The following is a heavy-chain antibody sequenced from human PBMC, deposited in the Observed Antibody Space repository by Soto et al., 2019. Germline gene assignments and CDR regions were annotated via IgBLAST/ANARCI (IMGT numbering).Heavy chain of an antibody. CDR1: GGSFSGYY. CDR3: ARGLNLGSFGVVSQYYFDY. Sequence: QVQLQQWGAGLLKPSETLSLTCAVYGGSFSGYYWSWIRQPPGKGLEWIGEVNHSGSTNYNPSLTRRVTISVETFKNQLSLKLSSVTAADTAVYYCARGLNLGSFGVVSQYYFDYWGQGTLVTVSS. V-gene: IGHV4-34*01. J-gene: IGHJ4*02. D-gene: IGHD3-3*01. CDR2: VNHSGST.